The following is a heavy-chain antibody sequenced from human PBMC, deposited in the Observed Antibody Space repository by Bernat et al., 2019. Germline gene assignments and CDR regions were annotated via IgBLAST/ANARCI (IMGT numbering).Heavy chain of an antibody. CDR3: ARKGGRGGDYYYVGMDV. CDR1: GYTFTNYG. D-gene: IGHD6-25*01. J-gene: IGHJ6*02. CDR2: ISAYNGKT. V-gene: IGHV1-18*01. Sequence: QVQLVQSGVEVKKPGASVKVSCKASGYTFTNYGISWVRQAPGQGLEWMGWISAYNGKTNYAQKVQGRVTMTTDTATSTAYMELRSLRSDDTAGYYCARKGGRGGDYYYVGMDVWGRGATVSVSS.